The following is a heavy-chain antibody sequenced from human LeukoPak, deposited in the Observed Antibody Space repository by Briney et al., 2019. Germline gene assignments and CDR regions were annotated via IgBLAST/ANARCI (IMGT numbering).Heavy chain of an antibody. D-gene: IGHD3-22*01. CDR1: GFTFSTFG. V-gene: IGHV3-30*02. Sequence: GGSLRLSCAASGFTFSTFGMHWVRQAPGKGLEWVAFIRYDGSNQYYEDSVKGRSTISRDNSKNKLYLEMSRLRPDDSALYFCVKDDFYDATEAWGRGTLVTVSS. J-gene: IGHJ5*02. CDR2: IRYDGSNQ. CDR3: VKDDFYDATEA.